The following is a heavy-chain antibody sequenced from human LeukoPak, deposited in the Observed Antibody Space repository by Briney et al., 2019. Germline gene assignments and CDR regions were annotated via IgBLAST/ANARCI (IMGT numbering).Heavy chain of an antibody. D-gene: IGHD6-13*01. J-gene: IGHJ6*02. CDR2: IYYSGST. Sequence: PSETLSLTCIVSGGSISSGTYYWGWIRQPPGKGLEWIGSIYYSGSTYYNPSLRSRVSISGDTSKNQVSLKVNSVTAADTAVYYCARLGAAPGPPHYFYYGMDVWGQGTTVTVS. CDR3: ARLGAAPGPPHYFYYGMDV. CDR1: GGSISSGTYY. V-gene: IGHV4-39*01.